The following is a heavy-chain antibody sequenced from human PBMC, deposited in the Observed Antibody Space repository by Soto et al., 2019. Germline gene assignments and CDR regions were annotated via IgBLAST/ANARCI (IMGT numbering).Heavy chain of an antibody. CDR2: IIPIFGTA. Sequence: GASVKVSCKAPGGTFSSYAISWVRQAPGQGLEWKGGIIPIFGTANYAQKFQGRVTITADESTSTGYMELSSLRSEDTAVYYCARSQGGSSSLDIYYYYYYGMDVWGQGTTVTVSS. CDR3: ARSQGGSSSLDIYYYYYYGMDV. J-gene: IGHJ6*02. V-gene: IGHV1-69*13. D-gene: IGHD2-15*01. CDR1: GGTFSSYA.